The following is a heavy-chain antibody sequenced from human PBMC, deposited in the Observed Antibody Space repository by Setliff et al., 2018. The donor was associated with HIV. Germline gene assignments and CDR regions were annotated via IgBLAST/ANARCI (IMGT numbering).Heavy chain of an antibody. V-gene: IGHV1-69*10. Sequence: GASVKVSCKASGGTFSISAISWVRQAPGQGLEWMGGIIPILGIANYAQRFQGRLTITADESTRTAYMELSSLTSEDTAVYYCARPTNGYCSGGTCPDTFDIWVQGTLVTVSS. CDR2: IIPILGIA. J-gene: IGHJ3*02. CDR1: GGTFSISA. D-gene: IGHD2-15*01. CDR3: ARPTNGYCSGGTCPDTFDI.